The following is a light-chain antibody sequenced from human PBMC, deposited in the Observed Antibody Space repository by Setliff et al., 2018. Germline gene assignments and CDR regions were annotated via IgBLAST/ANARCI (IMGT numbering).Light chain of an antibody. V-gene: IGLV2-11*01. J-gene: IGLJ2*01. CDR2: DVS. CDR1: SSDVGRYNY. Sequence: QSALTQPRSVSGSPGQSVTISCTGASSDVGRYNYVSWYQQHPGKAPKLMIYDVSKRPSGVPDRFSGSKSGNTASLTISGLQAEDEADYYCCSYAGSYTVLFGGGTK. CDR3: CSYAGSYTVL.